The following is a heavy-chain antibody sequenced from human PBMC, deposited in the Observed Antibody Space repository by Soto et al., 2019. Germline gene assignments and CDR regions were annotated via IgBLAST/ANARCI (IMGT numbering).Heavy chain of an antibody. CDR3: ARVRKGCSAKNCYFDP. CDR1: GGSVGAPDW. J-gene: IGHJ5*01. CDR2: VHISGHS. D-gene: IGHD2-15*01. Sequence: SETLSLTCTLSGGSVGAPDWWNWVRQSPDKGLEWIAEVHISGHSNYNPSLRSRVSVSIDSSKNQFYLNLNSVTAADKAIYYCARVRKGCSAKNCYFDPWGQGNQVTVSS. V-gene: IGHV4-4*02.